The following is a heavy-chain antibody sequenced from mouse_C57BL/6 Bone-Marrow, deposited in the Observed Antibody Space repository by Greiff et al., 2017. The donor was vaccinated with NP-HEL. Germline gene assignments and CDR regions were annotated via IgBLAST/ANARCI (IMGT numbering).Heavy chain of an antibody. Sequence: VHLVESGGDLVKPGGSLKLSCAASGFTFSSYGMSWVRQTPDKRLEWVATISSGGSYTYYPDSVKGRFTISRDNAKNTLYLQMSSLKSEDTAMYYCARPGCFYAMDYWGQGTSVTVSS. CDR3: ARPGCFYAMDY. J-gene: IGHJ4*01. V-gene: IGHV5-6*01. CDR1: GFTFSSYG. CDR2: ISSGGSYT.